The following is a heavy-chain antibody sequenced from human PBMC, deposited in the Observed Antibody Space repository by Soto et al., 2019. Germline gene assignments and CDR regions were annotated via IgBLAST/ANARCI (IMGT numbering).Heavy chain of an antibody. V-gene: IGHV3-7*05. CDR3: ARDVI. J-gene: IGHJ4*02. Sequence: EVQLVESGGGLVQPGGSLRLSCAASGFTFSNFRMNWVRQAPGEGLEWVASIKSDGSERSHVDAVRGRFSISRDNARNSLFLQMNSLRVDDTAVYYCARDVIWGQGSLVTVSS. CDR1: GFTFSNFR. CDR2: IKSDGSER.